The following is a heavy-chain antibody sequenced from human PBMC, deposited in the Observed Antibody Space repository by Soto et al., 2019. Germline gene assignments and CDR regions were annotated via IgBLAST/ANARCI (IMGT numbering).Heavy chain of an antibody. D-gene: IGHD2-15*01. CDR1: GYTLTELS. V-gene: IGHV1-24*01. CDR2: FDPEDGET. J-gene: IGHJ4*02. CDR3: ATLRRYCSGGSCYAHRPFDY. Sequence: VSCKVSGYTLTELSMHWVRQAPGKGLEWMGGFDPEDGETIYAQKFQGRVTMTEDTSTDTAYMELSSLRSEDTAVYYCATLRRYCSGGSCYAHRPFDYWGQGTLVTVAS.